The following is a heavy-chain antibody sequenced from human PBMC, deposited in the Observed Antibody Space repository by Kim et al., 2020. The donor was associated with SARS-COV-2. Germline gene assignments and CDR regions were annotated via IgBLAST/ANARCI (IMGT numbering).Heavy chain of an antibody. CDR2: ISAYNGNT. CDR1: GYTFTSYG. D-gene: IGHD2-21*02. Sequence: ASVKVSCKASGYTFTSYGISWVRQAPGQGLEWMGWISAYNGNTNYAQKLQGRVTMTTDTSTSTAYMELRSLRSDDTAVYYCASGVTIYYYYGMDVWGQGTTVTVSS. J-gene: IGHJ6*02. V-gene: IGHV1-18*04. CDR3: ASGVTIYYYYGMDV.